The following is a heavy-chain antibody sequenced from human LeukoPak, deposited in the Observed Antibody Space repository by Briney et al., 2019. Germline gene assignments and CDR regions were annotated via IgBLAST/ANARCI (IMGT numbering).Heavy chain of an antibody. J-gene: IGHJ4*02. CDR3: ARDGPAQMVEFDF. CDR2: IHPYNGDT. V-gene: IGHV1-2*02. Sequence: ASVKVSCKASGYTFSGSGWYLYWLRQAPGQGLECLGWIHPYNGDTAYAQKFQGRVAMTRDTSISTAYMELSRLRPDDPAVYSCARDGPAQMVEFDFWGQGTLVTVSS. CDR1: GYTFSGSGWY. D-gene: IGHD3-10*01.